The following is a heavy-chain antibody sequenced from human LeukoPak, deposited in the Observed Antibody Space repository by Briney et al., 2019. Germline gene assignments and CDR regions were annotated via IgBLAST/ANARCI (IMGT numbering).Heavy chain of an antibody. Sequence: KPSETLSLTCTVSGGSISNYYWSWIRQPPGKGLEWIGYLYYSGSTNSNPSLKSRVTMSVDTSKNQFSLKLRSVTAADTAVYYCARGGSGISNAFDIWGQGTMVTVSS. J-gene: IGHJ3*02. CDR3: ARGGSGISNAFDI. CDR1: GGSISNYY. V-gene: IGHV4-59*01. D-gene: IGHD3-10*01. CDR2: LYYSGST.